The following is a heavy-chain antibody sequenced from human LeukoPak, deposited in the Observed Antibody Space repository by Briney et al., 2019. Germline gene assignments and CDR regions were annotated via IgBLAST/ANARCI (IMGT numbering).Heavy chain of an antibody. J-gene: IGHJ4*02. Sequence: SGGSLILSCAASGFTFSSYGMHWVRQAPGKGLEWVAVISYDGSNKYYADSVKGRFTISRDNSKNTLYLQMNSLRAEDTAVYYCAKDPIRHYSGSGESITTYFFDYWGQGTLVTVSS. CDR1: GFTFSSYG. CDR3: AKDPIRHYSGSGESITTYFFDY. D-gene: IGHD3-10*01. V-gene: IGHV3-30*18. CDR2: ISYDGSNK.